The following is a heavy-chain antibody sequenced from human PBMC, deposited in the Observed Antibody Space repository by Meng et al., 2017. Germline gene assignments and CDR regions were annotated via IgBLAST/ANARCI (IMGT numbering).Heavy chain of an antibody. CDR2: INWNGGST. V-gene: IGHV3-20*04. CDR3: AKDSVRYCSGGSCYSIRT. CDR1: GFTFEDYG. Sequence: LTGAASGFTFEDYGMSWVRQAPGKGLEWGSGINWNGGSTGYADSVKGRFTISRDNAKNSLYLQMNSLRAEDTALYYCAKDSVRYCSGGSCYSIRTWGQGTLVTVSS. J-gene: IGHJ4*02. D-gene: IGHD2-15*01.